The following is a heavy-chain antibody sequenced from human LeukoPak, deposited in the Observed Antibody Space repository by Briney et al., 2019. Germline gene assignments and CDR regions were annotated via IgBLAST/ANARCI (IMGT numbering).Heavy chain of an antibody. D-gene: IGHD1-26*01. J-gene: IGHJ6*03. CDR2: ISSSSRYI. Sequence: PGGSLRLSCAASGFTFSSYSMNWVRLAPGKGLEWVSSISSSSRYIYFADSLKGRFTISRDNAKNSLDLQMNSLRAEDTAVYYCARDPYSGGYSVDLYYYYMDVWGKGTTVTVSS. CDR3: ARDPYSGGYSVDLYYYYMDV. V-gene: IGHV3-21*01. CDR1: GFTFSSYS.